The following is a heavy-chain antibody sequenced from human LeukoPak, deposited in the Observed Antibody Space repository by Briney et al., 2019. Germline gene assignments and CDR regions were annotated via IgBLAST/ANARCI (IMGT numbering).Heavy chain of an antibody. CDR1: GYTFTGYY. CDR3: AREAYSSSSVIDY. CDR2: INPNSGGT. J-gene: IGHJ4*02. D-gene: IGHD6-6*01. Sequence: ASVKVSCKASGYTFTGYYMHWVRQAPGQGLEWMGWINPNSGGTNYAQKFQGRVTMTRDTSISTAYTELSRLRSDDTAVYYCAREAYSSSSVIDYWGQGTLVTVSS. V-gene: IGHV1-2*02.